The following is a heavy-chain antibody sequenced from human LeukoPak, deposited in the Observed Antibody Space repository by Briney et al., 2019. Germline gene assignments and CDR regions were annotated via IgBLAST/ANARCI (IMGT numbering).Heavy chain of an antibody. CDR1: GYTFTTYG. Sequence: GASVRVSCKASGYTFTTYGISWVRQGPGQGLEWVGWIGAYNHKTEYAQKFQGRVTMTTDTSTSTAYMELRSLRSDDTAVYYCARGTYCDYWGQGTLVTVSS. CDR2: IGAYNHKT. J-gene: IGHJ4*02. V-gene: IGHV1-18*01. CDR3: ARGTYCDY.